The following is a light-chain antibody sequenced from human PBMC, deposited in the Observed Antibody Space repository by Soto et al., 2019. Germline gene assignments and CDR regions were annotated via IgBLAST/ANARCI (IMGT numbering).Light chain of an antibody. CDR3: QQYHKWPAT. V-gene: IGKV3-15*01. CDR2: GIS. J-gene: IGKJ3*01. Sequence: EMLMTQSPATLSVSPWERATLSCRASQRVGSDLAWYQQKPGQPPRLLMYGISTRATGITARFSGSGSGTEFTLSISSLQSEDFAVYYCQQYHKWPATFGPRTKVDF. CDR1: QRVGSD.